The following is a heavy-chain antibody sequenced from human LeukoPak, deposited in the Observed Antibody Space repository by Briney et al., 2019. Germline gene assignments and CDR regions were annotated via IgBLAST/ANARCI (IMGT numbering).Heavy chain of an antibody. D-gene: IGHD2-8*01. V-gene: IGHV4-34*01. CDR3: ARARGFYANYFDH. CDR1: GGSISSYY. Sequence: PSETLSLTCTVSGGSISSYYWSWIRQPPGKGLEWIGEINHSGSTNYNPSLKSRVTISVDTSKKQFSLKLNSVTAADTAVYYCARARGFYANYFDHWGQGTLVTVSS. CDR2: INHSGST. J-gene: IGHJ4*02.